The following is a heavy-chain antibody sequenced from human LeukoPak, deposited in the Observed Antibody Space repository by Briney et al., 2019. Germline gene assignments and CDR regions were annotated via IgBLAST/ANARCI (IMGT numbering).Heavy chain of an antibody. V-gene: IGHV1-69*05. Sequence: GASVKVSCKAFVGTFSSYVISWVRQAPGQGLEWVGGIIPIFCTANYAQKFQGRVTITTDESTSTAYMELSSLRSEDTAVYYCARGPPHCAGGSCYSDYWGQGTLVTVSS. CDR1: VGTFSSYV. CDR3: ARGPPHCAGGSCYSDY. J-gene: IGHJ4*02. D-gene: IGHD2-8*02. CDR2: IIPIFCTA.